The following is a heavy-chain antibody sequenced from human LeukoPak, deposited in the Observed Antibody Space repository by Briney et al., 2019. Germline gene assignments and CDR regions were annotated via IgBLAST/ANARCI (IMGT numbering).Heavy chain of an antibody. Sequence: SETLSLTCTVSGYSISSGYYWGWIRQPPGKGLEWIGSIYYSGSTYYNPSLKSRVTISVDTSKNQFSLKLSSVTAADTAVYYCARDGGVAAAGSLYWGQGTLVTVSS. D-gene: IGHD6-13*01. CDR1: GYSISSGYY. CDR3: ARDGGVAAAGSLY. CDR2: IYYSGST. V-gene: IGHV4-38-2*02. J-gene: IGHJ4*02.